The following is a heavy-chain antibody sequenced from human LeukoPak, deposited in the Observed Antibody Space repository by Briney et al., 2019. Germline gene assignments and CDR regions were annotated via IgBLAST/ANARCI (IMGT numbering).Heavy chain of an antibody. V-gene: IGHV3-23*01. Sequence: GGSLRLSCAASGFTFSSYGMSWVRQAPGKGLEWVSAISGSGGSTYYADSVKGRFTISRDNSKNTLYLQMNSPRAEDTAVYYCAKAAEDTMIVVVADWGQGTLVTVSS. J-gene: IGHJ4*02. CDR1: GFTFSSYG. CDR2: ISGSGGST. CDR3: AKAAEDTMIVVVAD. D-gene: IGHD3-22*01.